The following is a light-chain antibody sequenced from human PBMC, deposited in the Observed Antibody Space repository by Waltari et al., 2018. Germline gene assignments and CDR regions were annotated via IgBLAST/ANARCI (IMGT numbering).Light chain of an antibody. Sequence: SYALTQPPSVSVAPGTPARITRGGDNIGRYSVHWYQQKPGQAPVLVIFYDSDRPSGIPERFSGSNSGNTATLTISSVEAGDEAKYYCHVWHPDMDPGVFGPGTEVSV. CDR1: NIGRYS. V-gene: IGLV3-21*04. J-gene: IGLJ1*01. CDR3: HVWHPDMDPGV. CDR2: YDS.